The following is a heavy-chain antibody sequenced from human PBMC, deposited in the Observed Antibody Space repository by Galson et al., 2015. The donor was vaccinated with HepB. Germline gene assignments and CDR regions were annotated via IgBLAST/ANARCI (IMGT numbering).Heavy chain of an antibody. CDR3: AKSGGRVVVITSFDY. CDR1: GFTFSSYA. Sequence: SLRLSCAASGFTFSSYAMSWVRQAPGKGLEWVSAISGSGGSTYYADSVKGRFTISRDNSKNTLYLQMNSLRAEDTAVYYCAKSGGRVVVITSFDYWGQGTLVTVSS. CDR2: ISGSGGST. J-gene: IGHJ4*02. V-gene: IGHV3-23*01. D-gene: IGHD3-22*01.